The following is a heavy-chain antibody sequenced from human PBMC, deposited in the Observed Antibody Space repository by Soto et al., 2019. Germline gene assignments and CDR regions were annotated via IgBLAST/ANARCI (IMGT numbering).Heavy chain of an antibody. CDR3: ASLPTTEGYYYYGMDV. V-gene: IGHV3-7*01. Sequence: LRLSFAASGFTFSSYWMSWVRQAPGKGLEWVANIKQDGSEKYYVDSVKGRFTISRDNAKNSLYLQMNSLRAEDTAVYYCASLPTTEGYYYYGMDVWGQGTTVTVSS. J-gene: IGHJ6*02. CDR1: GFTFSSYW. D-gene: IGHD4-17*01. CDR2: IKQDGSEK.